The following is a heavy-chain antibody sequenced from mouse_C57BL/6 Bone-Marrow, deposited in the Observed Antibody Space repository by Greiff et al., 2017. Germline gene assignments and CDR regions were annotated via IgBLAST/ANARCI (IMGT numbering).Heavy chain of an antibody. J-gene: IGHJ1*03. V-gene: IGHV1-61*01. Sequence: QVQLQQPGAELVRPGSSVKLSCKASGYTFTSYWMDWVKQRPGQGLEWIGNIYPSDSETHYNQKFKDKATFTVDKSSSTAYMQLSSLTSEDSAVYYCARTYYYGSSPYWYFDVWGTGTTVTVSS. D-gene: IGHD1-1*01. CDR3: ARTYYYGSSPYWYFDV. CDR1: GYTFTSYW. CDR2: IYPSDSET.